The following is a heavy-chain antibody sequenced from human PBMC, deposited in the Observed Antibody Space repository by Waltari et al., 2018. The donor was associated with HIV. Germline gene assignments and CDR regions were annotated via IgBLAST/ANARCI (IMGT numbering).Heavy chain of an antibody. D-gene: IGHD3-22*01. Sequence: QVQLVESGGGVVQPGRSLRLSCAASGSASSSTGTHWVCSAPAKGLAGVAVIWYDGSNKYYADSVKGRFTISRDNSKNTLYLQMNSLRAEDTAVYYCARDLRTSDSSGYYYVLDYWGQGTLVTVSS. J-gene: IGHJ4*02. CDR3: ARDLRTSDSSGYYYVLDY. CDR1: GSASSSTG. V-gene: IGHV3-33*01. CDR2: IWYDGSNK.